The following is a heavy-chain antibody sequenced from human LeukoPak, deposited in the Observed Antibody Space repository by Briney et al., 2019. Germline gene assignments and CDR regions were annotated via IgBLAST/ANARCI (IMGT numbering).Heavy chain of an antibody. CDR3: ARDEGATRRPFDY. V-gene: IGHV4-59*12. CDR1: GGSISSYY. CDR2: IYYSGST. J-gene: IGHJ4*02. Sequence: SETLSLTCTVSGGSISSYYWSWIRQPPGKGLEWIGYIYYSGSTNYNPSLKSRVTISVDTSKNQFSLKLSSVTAADTAVYYCARDEGATRRPFDYWGQGTLVTVSS. D-gene: IGHD1-26*01.